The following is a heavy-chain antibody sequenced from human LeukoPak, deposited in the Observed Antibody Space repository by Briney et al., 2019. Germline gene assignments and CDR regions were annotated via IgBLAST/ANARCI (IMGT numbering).Heavy chain of an antibody. CDR3: ARGATNGDYEGFDY. V-gene: IGHV4-61*02. Sequence: SETLSLTCTVSGGSISSGSYYWSWIRQPAGKGLEWIGRIYTSGSTNYNPSLKGRVTISVDTSKNQFSLKLSSVTAADTAVYYCARGATNGDYEGFDYWGQGTLVTVSS. CDR1: GGSISSGSYY. D-gene: IGHD4-17*01. J-gene: IGHJ4*02. CDR2: IYTSGST.